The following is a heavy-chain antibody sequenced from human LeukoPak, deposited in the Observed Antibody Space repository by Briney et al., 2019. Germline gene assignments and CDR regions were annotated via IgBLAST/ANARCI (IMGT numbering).Heavy chain of an antibody. CDR1: GYTFTSYG. D-gene: IGHD6-6*01. J-gene: IGHJ4*02. V-gene: IGHV1-18*01. CDR3: ARDLSSWSAYFDW. CDR2: ISAYNGNT. Sequence: ASVKVSCKASGYTFTSYGISWVRQAPGQGLEWMGWISAYNGNTNYAQKLQGRVTLTMDTSTSTAYMELGRLRSDDTALYYCARDLSSWSAYFDWWGQGTLVTVSS.